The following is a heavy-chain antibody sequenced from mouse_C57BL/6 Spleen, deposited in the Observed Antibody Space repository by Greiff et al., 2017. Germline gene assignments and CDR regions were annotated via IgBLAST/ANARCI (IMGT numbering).Heavy chain of an antibody. Sequence: QVQLKQSGAELVNPGASVKLSCKASGYTFTEYTIHWVKQRSGQGLEWIGWFYPGSGSIKYNEKFKDKATLTEDKSSSTVYMELSKLTSEDSAVYFCARHEEANYDYDGYAMDYWGQGTSVTVST. J-gene: IGHJ4*01. D-gene: IGHD2-4*01. CDR3: ARHEEANYDYDGYAMDY. V-gene: IGHV1-62-2*01. CDR2: FYPGSGSI. CDR1: GYTFTEYT.